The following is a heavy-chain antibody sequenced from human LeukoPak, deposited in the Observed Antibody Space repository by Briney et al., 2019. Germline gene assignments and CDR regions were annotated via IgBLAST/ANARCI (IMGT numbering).Heavy chain of an antibody. CDR2: ISIGGDYT. D-gene: IGHD1-14*01. J-gene: IGHJ4*02. Sequence: PGGSLRLSCAGSGFTFSGYAMSWVRQAPGKGLEWVSGISIGGDYTYYADSVQGRFTISRDNSKNTLFLQMSNLRAEDTAKYYCAKLHSATITADFDNWGQGSLVIVSS. V-gene: IGHV3-23*01. CDR3: AKLHSATITADFDN. CDR1: GFTFSGYA.